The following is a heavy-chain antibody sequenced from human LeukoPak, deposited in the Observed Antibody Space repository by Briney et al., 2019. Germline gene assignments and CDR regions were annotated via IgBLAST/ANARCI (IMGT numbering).Heavy chain of an antibody. CDR2: IYTSGST. CDR3: ARVGVPAAMWWFDP. J-gene: IGHJ5*02. D-gene: IGHD2-2*01. Sequence: SETLSLTCTVSGGSISSYYWSWIRQPAGKGLEWIGRIYTSGSTNYNPSLKSRVTMSVDTSKNQFSLKLSSVTAADTAVYYCARVGVPAAMWWFDPWGQGTLVTVSS. CDR1: GGSISSYY. V-gene: IGHV4-4*07.